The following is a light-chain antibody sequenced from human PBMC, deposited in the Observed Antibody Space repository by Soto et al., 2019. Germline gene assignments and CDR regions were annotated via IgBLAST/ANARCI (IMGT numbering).Light chain of an antibody. CDR1: QSISSW. J-gene: IGKJ1*01. CDR2: DAS. CDR3: QQYNTYSPERT. Sequence: DIQLTQSPSFLSASVGDRVTITCRASQSISSWLAWYQQKPGKAPKLLIYDASSLESGVPSRFSGSGSGTEFTLTISSLQPDDFATYYCQQYNTYSPERTFGQGTKVDI. V-gene: IGKV1-5*01.